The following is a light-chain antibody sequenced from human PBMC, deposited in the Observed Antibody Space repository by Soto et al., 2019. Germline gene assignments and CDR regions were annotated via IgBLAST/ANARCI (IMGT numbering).Light chain of an antibody. V-gene: IGLV1-40*01. CDR3: QSYDSSLSRRGV. CDR1: SSNIGAGYP. Sequence: QSVLTQPPSVSGAPGQRVTISCTGSSSNIGAGYPVHWYQQLPGTAPKLLVAGNRPSGVPDRFSVSKSGASASLAITGLQAEDEADHYCQSYDSSLSRRGVFGGGTKLTVL. J-gene: IGLJ3*02. CDR2: G.